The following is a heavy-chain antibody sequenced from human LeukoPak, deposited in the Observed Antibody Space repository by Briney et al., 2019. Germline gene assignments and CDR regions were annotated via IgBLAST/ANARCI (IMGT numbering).Heavy chain of an antibody. V-gene: IGHV1-8*01. CDR2: MNPNSGNT. CDR3: ARATAYDFWSGYYQDSDY. J-gene: IGHJ4*02. CDR1: GYTFTSYG. D-gene: IGHD3-3*01. Sequence: ASVKVSCKASGYTFTSYGINWVRQATGQGLEWMGWMNPNSGNTGYAQKFQGRVTMTRNTSISTAYMELSSLRSEHTAVYYCARATAYDFWSGYYQDSDYWGQGTLVTVSS.